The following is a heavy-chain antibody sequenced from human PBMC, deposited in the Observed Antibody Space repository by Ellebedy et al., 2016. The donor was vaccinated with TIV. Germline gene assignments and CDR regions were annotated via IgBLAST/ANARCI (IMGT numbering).Heavy chain of an antibody. CDR3: ARGYWDSSGWEDY. J-gene: IGHJ4*02. CDR1: GYTFTGYY. Sequence: ASVKVSCKASGYTFTGYYMRWVRQAPGQGLEWMGWINPNSGGTNYAQKFQGRVTMTRDTSISTAYMELSRLRSDDTAVYYCARGYWDSSGWEDYWGQGTLVTVSS. D-gene: IGHD6-19*01. CDR2: INPNSGGT. V-gene: IGHV1-2*02.